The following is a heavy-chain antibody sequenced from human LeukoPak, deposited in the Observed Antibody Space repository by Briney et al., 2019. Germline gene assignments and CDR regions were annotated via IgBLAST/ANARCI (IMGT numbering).Heavy chain of an antibody. Sequence: SETLSLTCTVSGASISSYYWSWIRQPPGRGLEWIGYIYYSGSTNYSPSLNSRVTISIDTSKNQFSLRLRSVTAADTAVYYCARHEIDSSGYYYEFNWFDPWGQGTLVTVSS. CDR1: GASISSYY. J-gene: IGHJ5*02. CDR2: IYYSGST. D-gene: IGHD3-22*01. CDR3: ARHEIDSSGYYYEFNWFDP. V-gene: IGHV4-59*08.